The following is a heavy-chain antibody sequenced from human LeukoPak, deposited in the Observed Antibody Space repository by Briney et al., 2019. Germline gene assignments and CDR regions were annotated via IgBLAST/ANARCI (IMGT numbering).Heavy chain of an antibody. D-gene: IGHD1-7*01. V-gene: IGHV4-38-2*02. J-gene: IGHJ4*02. CDR3: ARLANYVPVY. Sequence: ETLSLTCTVSGYSISTNYSWGWIRQPPGKGLEWIGSVHHSGRTYYNPSLKSRLTISLETSKEHFSLKLSSVTSADTAVYYCARLANYVPVYWGQGSLVTVSS. CDR1: GYSISTNYS. CDR2: VHHSGRT.